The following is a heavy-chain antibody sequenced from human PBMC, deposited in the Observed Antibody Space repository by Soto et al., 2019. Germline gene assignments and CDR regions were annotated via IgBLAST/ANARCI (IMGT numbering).Heavy chain of an antibody. J-gene: IGHJ4*02. CDR1: GGSISSGGYY. V-gene: IGHV4-31*03. D-gene: IGHD3-10*01. CDR2: IYYSGST. Sequence: SETLSLTCTVSGGSISSGGYYWSWIRQHPGKGLEWIGYIYYSGSTYYNPSLKSRVTISVDTSKNQFSLKLSSVTAADTAVYYCARGEAAPFGDYFDYWGQGTLVTVSS. CDR3: ARGEAAPFGDYFDY.